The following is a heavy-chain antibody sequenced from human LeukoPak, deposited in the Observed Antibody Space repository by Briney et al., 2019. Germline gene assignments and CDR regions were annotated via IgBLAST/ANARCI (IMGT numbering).Heavy chain of an antibody. D-gene: IGHD6-13*01. V-gene: IGHV1-24*01. CDR1: GYTLTELS. CDR3: ARDPTRAIAAAGDNWFDP. J-gene: IGHJ5*02. CDR2: FDPEDGET. Sequence: GASVKVSCKVSGYTLTELSMHWVRRAPGKGLEWMGGFDPEDGETIYAQKFQGRVTMTRDTSTSTVYMELSSLRSEDTAVYYCARDPTRAIAAAGDNWFDPWGQGTLVTVSS.